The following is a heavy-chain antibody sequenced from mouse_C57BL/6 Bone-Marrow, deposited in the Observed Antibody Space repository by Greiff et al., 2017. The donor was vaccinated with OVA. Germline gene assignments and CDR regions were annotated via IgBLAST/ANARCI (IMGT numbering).Heavy chain of an antibody. J-gene: IGHJ4*01. Sequence: EVKLVESGGGLVKPGGSLKLSCAASGFTFSSYAMSWVRQTPEKRLEWVATISDGGSYNYYTDNVKGRFTISRDNAQNNLYLQMSHLKSEDTAMYYCARDVVTTGAMDYWGQGTSVTVSS. CDR3: ARDVVTTGAMDY. D-gene: IGHD2-2*01. V-gene: IGHV5-4*01. CDR1: GFTFSSYA. CDR2: ISDGGSYN.